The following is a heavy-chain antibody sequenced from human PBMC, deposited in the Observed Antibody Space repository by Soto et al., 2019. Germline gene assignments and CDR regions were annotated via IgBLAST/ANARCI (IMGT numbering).Heavy chain of an antibody. V-gene: IGHV3-30-3*01. D-gene: IGHD6-13*01. Sequence: GGSLRLSCAASGFTFNSYAMHWVRQAPGKGLEWVAVISYDGGNKYYADSVKGRFNISRDNSKNTLDLQMNSVRPEDTAVYYCARGSSSTWSRYYFDYWGQGTMVTVSS. CDR3: ARGSSSTWSRYYFDY. CDR2: ISYDGGNK. CDR1: GFTFNSYA. J-gene: IGHJ4*02.